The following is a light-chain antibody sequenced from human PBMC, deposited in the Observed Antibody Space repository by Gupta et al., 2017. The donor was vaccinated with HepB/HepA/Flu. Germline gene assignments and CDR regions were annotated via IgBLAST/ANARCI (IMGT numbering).Light chain of an antibody. Sequence: DIQMTQSPSSLSASVTDRVTITCRASQGIDSSLAWFQQKPGGVPKPLIYAASSLQSGVPSKFSGSGSGTAFTLTISSLQPEDFGTYYCRQYRVYPFTFGGGTKVEIK. CDR3: RQYRVYPFT. CDR1: QGIDSS. J-gene: IGKJ4*01. V-gene: IGKV1-16*02. CDR2: AAS.